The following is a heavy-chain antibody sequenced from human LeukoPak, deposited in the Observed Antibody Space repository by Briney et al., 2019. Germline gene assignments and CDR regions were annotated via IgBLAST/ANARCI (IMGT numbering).Heavy chain of an antibody. Sequence: PGGSLRLSCVVSGFTFSNYAMSWVRQAPGKGLEWVSLISGRGGSTYYADSMKGRFTISRDNSKNTLYLQMNSLRAEDTAVYHCAKGQYYYGSGSYHDYWGQGTLVAVSS. D-gene: IGHD3-10*01. J-gene: IGHJ4*02. CDR1: GFTFSNYA. CDR3: AKGQYYYGSGSYHDY. V-gene: IGHV3-23*01. CDR2: ISGRGGST.